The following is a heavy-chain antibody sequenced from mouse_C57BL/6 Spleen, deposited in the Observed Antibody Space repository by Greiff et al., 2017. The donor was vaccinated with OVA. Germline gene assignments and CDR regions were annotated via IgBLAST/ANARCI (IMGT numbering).Heavy chain of an antibody. CDR1: GYTFTDYY. V-gene: IGHV1-75*01. Sequence: QVQLQQSGPELVKPGASVKISCKASGYTFTDYYINWVKQRPGQGLEWIGWIFPGSGSTYYNQKFKGTATLPVDKSSSTAYMLLSSLTPEDSTVYFCARHYSNFEGWYFDVWGTGTTVTVSS. CDR2: IFPGSGST. D-gene: IGHD2-5*01. CDR3: ARHYSNFEGWYFDV. J-gene: IGHJ1*03.